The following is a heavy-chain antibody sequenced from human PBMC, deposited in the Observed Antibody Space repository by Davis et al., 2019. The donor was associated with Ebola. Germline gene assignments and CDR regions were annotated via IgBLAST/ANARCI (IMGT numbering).Heavy chain of an antibody. CDR1: GGTFSSYA. CDR2: IIPIFGTA. CDR3: ATVSAGYEGSYYYYMDV. D-gene: IGHD3-9*01. J-gene: IGHJ6*03. V-gene: IGHV1-69*06. Sequence: SVKVSCKASGGTFSSYAISWVRQAPGQGLEWMGGIIPIFGTANYAQKFQGRVTMTEDTSTDTAYMELSSLRSEDTAVYYCATVSAGYEGSYYYYMDVWGKGTTVTVSS.